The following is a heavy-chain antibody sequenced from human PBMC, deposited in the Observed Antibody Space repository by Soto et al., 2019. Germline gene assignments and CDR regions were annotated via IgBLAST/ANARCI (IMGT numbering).Heavy chain of an antibody. J-gene: IGHJ5*02. D-gene: IGHD2-8*01. CDR3: AKDPKCCTIGSHFLDNWFDP. CDR1: GFTFSNYG. V-gene: IGHV3-30*18. Sequence: GGSLRLSCAASGFTFSNYGMHWVRQTPGKGLEWVAVISYDGSHQFYTDSVKGCFTISRDNSKNTLYLQMNSLKTEDTAMYYCAKDPKCCTIGSHFLDNWFDPWGQGTLVTVSS. CDR2: ISYDGSHQ.